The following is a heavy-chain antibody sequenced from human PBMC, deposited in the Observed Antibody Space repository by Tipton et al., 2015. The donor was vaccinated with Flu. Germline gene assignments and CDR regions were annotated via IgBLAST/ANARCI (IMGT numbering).Heavy chain of an antibody. J-gene: IGHJ4*02. V-gene: IGHV4-34*01. Sequence: TLSLTCAVYGGSFSGYYWSWIRQPPGKGLEWIGSIYHLGTTYYNPSLKSRITVSVDTSKNQFSLILSSVTAADTAVYYCARSSRGWYRAMFDWGQGTLVTVSS. CDR2: IYHLGTT. D-gene: IGHD6-19*01. CDR1: GGSFSGYY. CDR3: ARSSRGWYRAMFD.